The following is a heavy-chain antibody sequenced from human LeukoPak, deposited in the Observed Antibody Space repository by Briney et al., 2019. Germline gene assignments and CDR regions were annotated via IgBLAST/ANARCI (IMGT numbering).Heavy chain of an antibody. D-gene: IGHD3-22*01. CDR3: ARDRAPSYYYDNSGYSPEGEFDY. CDR2: ISAYSGNT. J-gene: IGHJ4*02. V-gene: IGHV1-18*01. Sequence: ASVKVPCKASGYTFTSYGISWVRQAPGQGLEWMGWISAYSGNTNYAQKLQGRVTMTTDTSTSTAYMELRSLRSDDTAVYYCARDRAPSYYYDNSGYSPEGEFDYWGQGTLVTVSS. CDR1: GYTFTSYG.